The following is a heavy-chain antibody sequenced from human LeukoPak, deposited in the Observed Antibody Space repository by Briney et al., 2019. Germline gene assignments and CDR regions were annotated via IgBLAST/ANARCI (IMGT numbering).Heavy chain of an antibody. J-gene: IGHJ4*02. CDR2: INHSGST. CDR1: GFTFSSYS. V-gene: IGHV4-34*01. D-gene: IGHD4-17*01. Sequence: GSLRLSCAASGFTFSSYSMNCVRQPPGKGLEWIGEINHSGSTNYNPSLKSRVTISVDTSKNQFSLKLSSVTAADTAVYYCARVDYGDYSKDFDYWGQGTLVTVSS. CDR3: ARVDYGDYSKDFDY.